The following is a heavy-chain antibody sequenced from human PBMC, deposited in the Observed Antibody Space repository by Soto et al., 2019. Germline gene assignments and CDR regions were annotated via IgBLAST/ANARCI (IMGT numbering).Heavy chain of an antibody. D-gene: IGHD2-15*01. V-gene: IGHV1-18*01. CDR3: ARDLHSGGKYWYFDI. CDR1: GYTFTHYG. J-gene: IGHJ2*01. CDR2: INSFSGDT. Sequence: QVQLVQSGAEVKKPGASVKVSCKASGYTFTHYGITWVRQAPGQGLEWMGWINSFSGDTNYPQKLQGRLTMTTDTYKKTVYMELRNLRSDDTAVYYCARDLHSGGKYWYFDIWGRGTLVTVSS.